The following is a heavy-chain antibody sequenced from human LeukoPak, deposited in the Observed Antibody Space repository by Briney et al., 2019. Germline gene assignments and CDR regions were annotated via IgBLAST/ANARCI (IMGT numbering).Heavy chain of an antibody. Sequence: GASVKVSCKASGYTFTSYDINWVRQATGQGLEWMGWISAYNGNTNYAQKLQGRVTMTTDTSTSTAYMELRSLRSDDTAVYYCARDRSSSWYNDYWGQGTLVTVSS. J-gene: IGHJ4*02. V-gene: IGHV1-18*01. CDR2: ISAYNGNT. CDR1: GYTFTSYD. CDR3: ARDRSSSWYNDY. D-gene: IGHD6-13*01.